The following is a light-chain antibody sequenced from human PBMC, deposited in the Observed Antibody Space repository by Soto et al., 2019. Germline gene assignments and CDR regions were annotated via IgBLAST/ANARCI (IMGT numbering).Light chain of an antibody. CDR3: QQYDTTPMYT. CDR2: GAS. J-gene: IGKJ2*01. V-gene: IGKV3-20*01. Sequence: PGDRATLSCRASQSVRSSYLAWYRQKPGQAPRLLIYGASSRATGIPDRFSGSGSGTDFTLTISRLEPEDFAVYYCQQYDTTPMYTFGQGTKLEIK. CDR1: QSVRSSY.